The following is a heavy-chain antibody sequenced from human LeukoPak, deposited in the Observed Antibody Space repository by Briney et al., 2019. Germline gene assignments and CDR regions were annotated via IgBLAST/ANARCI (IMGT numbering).Heavy chain of an antibody. CDR2: ISGSGGST. Sequence: GGSLRLSCAACGFTFSSYAMSWVRQAPGKGLEWVSAISGSGGSTYYADSVKGRFTISRDNSKNTLYLQMNSLRAEDTAVYYCAKDRAYGDYGVYYFDYWGQGILVTVSS. V-gene: IGHV3-23*01. CDR1: GFTFSSYA. CDR3: AKDRAYGDYGVYYFDY. J-gene: IGHJ4*02. D-gene: IGHD4-17*01.